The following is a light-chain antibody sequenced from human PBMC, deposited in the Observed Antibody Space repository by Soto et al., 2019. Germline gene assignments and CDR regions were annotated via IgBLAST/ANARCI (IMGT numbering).Light chain of an antibody. CDR2: EVS. CDR1: SSDVGGYNY. CDR3: SPYTSSNTL. V-gene: IGLV2-14*01. Sequence: QSALTQPASVSGSPGQSITISCTGTSSDVGGYNYVSWYQQHPGKAPKLMIYEVSNRPSGVSNRFSGSKSGNTASLTISGLQAEDEADYYCSPYTSSNTLFGTGTKVTVL. J-gene: IGLJ1*01.